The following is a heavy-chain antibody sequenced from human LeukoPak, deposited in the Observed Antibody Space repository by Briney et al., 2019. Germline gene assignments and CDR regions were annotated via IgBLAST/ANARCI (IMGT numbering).Heavy chain of an antibody. V-gene: IGHV3-21*01. CDR3: AREYYDSSGYQSYYFDH. CDR2: ISSSSSYI. D-gene: IGHD3-22*01. J-gene: IGHJ4*02. CDR1: GFTFSSYS. Sequence: PGGSLRLSCAASGFTFSSYSMNWVRQAPGKGLEWVPSISSSSSYIYYADSVKGRFTISRDNAKNSLYLQMNSLRAEDTAVYYCAREYYDSSGYQSYYFDHWGQGTLVTVSS.